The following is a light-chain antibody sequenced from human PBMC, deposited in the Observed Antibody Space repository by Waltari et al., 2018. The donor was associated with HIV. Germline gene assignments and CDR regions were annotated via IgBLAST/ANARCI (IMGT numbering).Light chain of an antibody. CDR2: AAS. CDR3: QQSSDLPST. J-gene: IGKJ3*01. CDR1: QNIYHY. V-gene: IGKV1-39*01. Sequence: DIQMTQSPSSLSASIGDRVTITCRASQNIYHYLNWYQHEPGKPPKPLIYAASTLQSGVPSRFSASGSGTDFTLTIDNLQPEDFATYYCQQSSDLPSTFGPGTKVDLK.